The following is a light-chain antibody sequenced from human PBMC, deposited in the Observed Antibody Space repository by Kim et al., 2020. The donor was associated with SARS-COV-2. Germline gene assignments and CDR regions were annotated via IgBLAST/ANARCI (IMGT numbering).Light chain of an antibody. CDR3: SSYTSSSSVV. J-gene: IGLJ2*01. V-gene: IGLV2-14*03. Sequence: LTQPASVSGSPGQSITISCTGTSSDVGGYNYVSWYQQHPGKAPKLMIYDVSNRPSGVSNRFSGSKSGNTASLTISGLQAEDEADYYCSSYTSSSSVVFGGGTKLTVL. CDR2: DVS. CDR1: SSDVGGYNY.